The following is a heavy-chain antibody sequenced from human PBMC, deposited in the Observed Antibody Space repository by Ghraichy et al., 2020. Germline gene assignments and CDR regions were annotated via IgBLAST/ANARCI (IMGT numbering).Heavy chain of an antibody. J-gene: IGHJ5*02. D-gene: IGHD3-9*01. CDR3: AREGGGLELRYFDWLPRNWFDP. Sequence: ASVKVSCKASGYTFTGYYMHWVRQAPGQGLEWMGWINPNSGGTNYAQKFQGWVTMTRDTSISTAYMELSRLRSDDTAVYYCAREGGGLELRYFDWLPRNWFDPWGQGTLVTVSS. CDR2: INPNSGGT. CDR1: GYTFTGYY. V-gene: IGHV1-2*04.